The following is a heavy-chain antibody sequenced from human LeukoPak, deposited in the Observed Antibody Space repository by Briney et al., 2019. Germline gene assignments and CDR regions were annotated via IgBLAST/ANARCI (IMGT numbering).Heavy chain of an antibody. CDR3: ARSPCGGDCSRNWFDR. D-gene: IGHD2-21*02. CDR1: VYIFIAEY. CDR2: SDPSGGST. V-gene: IGHV1-46*01. Sequence: GASVKLSCTVSVYIFIAEYIHCVGQAPGQGREGMGGSDPSGGSTRSAQKLQGRVTVTRDTSTSRVYMELSSLRSEDTAVYYCARSPCGGDCSRNWFDRWGQGTLVTVSS. J-gene: IGHJ5*02.